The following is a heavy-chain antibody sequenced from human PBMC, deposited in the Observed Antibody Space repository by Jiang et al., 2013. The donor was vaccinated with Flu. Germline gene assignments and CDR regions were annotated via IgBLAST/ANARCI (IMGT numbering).Heavy chain of an antibody. D-gene: IGHD6-13*01. V-gene: IGHV2-70*11. CDR3: ARISGIAAAGLVDY. CDR2: IDWDDDK. CDR1: GFSLSTSGMC. Sequence: KPTQTLTLTCTFSGFSLSTSGMCVSWIRQPPGKALEWLARIDWDDDKYYSTSLKTRLTISKDTSKNQVVLTMTNMDPVDTATYYCARISGIAAAGLVDYWGQGTLVTVSS. J-gene: IGHJ4*02.